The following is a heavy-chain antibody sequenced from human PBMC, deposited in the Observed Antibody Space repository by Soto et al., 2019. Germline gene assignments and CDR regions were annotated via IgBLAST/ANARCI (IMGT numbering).Heavy chain of an antibody. Sequence: GGSLRLSCAASGFTFSSDAMHWVRQAPGKRLERVAVISYDGSNKYYADSVKGRFTISRDNSKNTLYLQMNSLRAEDTAVYYCARVGVAGRGYYYYGMDVWGQGTTVTVSS. D-gene: IGHD6-19*01. CDR1: GFTFSSDA. CDR3: ARVGVAGRGYYYYGMDV. J-gene: IGHJ6*02. V-gene: IGHV3-30-3*01. CDR2: ISYDGSNK.